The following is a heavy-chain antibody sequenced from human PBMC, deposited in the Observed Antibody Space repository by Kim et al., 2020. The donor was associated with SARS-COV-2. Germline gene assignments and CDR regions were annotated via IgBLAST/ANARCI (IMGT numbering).Heavy chain of an antibody. J-gene: IGHJ6*02. V-gene: IGHV3-30*18. CDR2: ISYDGSNK. CDR1: GFTFSSYG. Sequence: GGSLRLSCAASGFTFSSYGMHWVRQAPGKGLEWVAVISYDGSNKYYADSVKGRFTISRDNSKNTLYLQMNSLRAEDTAVYYCAKESGSGSHYAWTYYYYGMDVWGQGTTVTVSS. D-gene: IGHD3-10*01. CDR3: AKESGSGSHYAWTYYYYGMDV.